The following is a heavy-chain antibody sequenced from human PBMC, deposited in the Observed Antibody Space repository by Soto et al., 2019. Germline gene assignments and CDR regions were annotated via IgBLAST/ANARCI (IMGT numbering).Heavy chain of an antibody. CDR3: ARQRWTTVEVYFDY. V-gene: IGHV4-39*01. J-gene: IGHJ4*02. Sequence: SETLSLTCTVSGGSISSSSYYWGWIRQPPGKGLEWIGSIYYSGSTYYNPSLKSRVTISVDTSKNQFSLKLSSVTAADTAVYYCARQRWTTVEVYFDYWGQGTLVTVSS. CDR1: GGSISSSSYY. D-gene: IGHD4-17*01. CDR2: IYYSGST.